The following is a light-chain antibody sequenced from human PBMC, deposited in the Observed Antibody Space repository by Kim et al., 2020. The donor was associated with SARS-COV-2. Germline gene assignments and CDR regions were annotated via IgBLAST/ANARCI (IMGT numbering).Light chain of an antibody. CDR1: KWGDKY. J-gene: IGLJ1*01. CDR3: QAWDSSTHNYV. V-gene: IGLV3-1*01. Sequence: PGQQAGITCSGYKWGDKYFSWYQQRPGQSPVVVIYHDNQRPSGIPERFSGSNSGNTATLTISGTQAMDEADYYCQAWDSSTHNYVFGAGTKVTVL. CDR2: HDN.